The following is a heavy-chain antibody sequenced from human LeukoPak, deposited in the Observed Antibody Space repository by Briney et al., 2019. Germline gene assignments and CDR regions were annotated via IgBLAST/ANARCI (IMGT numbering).Heavy chain of an antibody. CDR3: ATSSGVVPAADLDY. V-gene: IGHV3-30*02. J-gene: IGHJ4*02. CDR1: GFTFSSYG. Sequence: GGSLRLSCAASGFTFSSYGMHWVRQAPGKGLEWVAFIRYDGSNKYYADSVKGRFTISRDNSKNTLYLQMNSLRAEDTAVYYCATSSGVVPAADLDYWGQGTLVTVSS. CDR2: IRYDGSNK. D-gene: IGHD2-2*01.